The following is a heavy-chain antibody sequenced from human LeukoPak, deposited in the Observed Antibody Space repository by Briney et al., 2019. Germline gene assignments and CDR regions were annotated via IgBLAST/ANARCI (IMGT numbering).Heavy chain of an antibody. J-gene: IGHJ4*02. CDR1: GGSISSSSYY. Sequence: SETLSLTCTVSGGSISSSSYYWGWIRQPPGKGLEWIGSIYNSGSTYYNPSLKSRVTISVDTSKNQFSLKLSSVTAADTAVYYCATTTVTNVYVYWGQGTLVTVSS. CDR3: ATTTVTNVYVY. CDR2: IYNSGST. V-gene: IGHV4-39*07. D-gene: IGHD4-17*01.